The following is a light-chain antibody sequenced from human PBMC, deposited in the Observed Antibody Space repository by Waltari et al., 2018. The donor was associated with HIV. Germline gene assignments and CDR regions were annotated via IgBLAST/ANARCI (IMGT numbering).Light chain of an antibody. V-gene: IGLV1-47*01. Sequence: QSVLTQPPSASGTPGQRVTIPCSGSSSNIGTFYVSWYQQLPGTAPKLLIYRNNQRPSGVPDRFSGSKSGTSASLAISGLRSEDEADYYCAAWDDSLSRPVFGGGTKLTVL. CDR1: SSNIGTFY. CDR3: AAWDDSLSRPV. CDR2: RNN. J-gene: IGLJ3*02.